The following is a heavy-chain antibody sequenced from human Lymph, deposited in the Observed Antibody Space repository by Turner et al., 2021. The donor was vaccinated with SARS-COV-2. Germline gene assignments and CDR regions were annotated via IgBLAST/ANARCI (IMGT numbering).Heavy chain of an antibody. CDR3: ARDVERYNDFWSGYSGGYGLDV. V-gene: IGHV1-2*02. J-gene: IGHJ6*02. D-gene: IGHD3-3*01. CDR2: INPNSGGT. Sequence: QVQRVQPGAEGKKPGATVQVCFQASGYTYTGYYMYGVRQAPGQGLEWMGWINPNSGGTNYAQKFQGRVTMTRDTSISTAYMELSRLRSDDTAVYYCARDVERYNDFWSGYSGGYGLDVWGQGTTVTVSS. CDR1: GYTYTGYY.